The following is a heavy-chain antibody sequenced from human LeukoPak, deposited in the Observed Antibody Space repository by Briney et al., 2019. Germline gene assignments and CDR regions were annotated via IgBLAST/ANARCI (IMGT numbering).Heavy chain of an antibody. J-gene: IGHJ4*02. V-gene: IGHV1-8*01. D-gene: IGHD1-26*01. CDR1: VYIFTSYD. CDR3: ARAEGGSYYLDFDH. Sequence: GASVKVSCKAYVYIFTSYDIYWVRQDTGQGLESMGWMNPNTGNRGYVQKFQGRITITRNTSISTFYMELSSLRLEDTAVYYCARAEGGSYYLDFDHWGQGTLVTVSS. CDR2: MNPNTGNR.